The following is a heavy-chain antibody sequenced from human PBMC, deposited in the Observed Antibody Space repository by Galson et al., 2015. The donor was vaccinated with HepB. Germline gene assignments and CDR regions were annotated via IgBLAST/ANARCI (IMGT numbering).Heavy chain of an antibody. D-gene: IGHD6-19*01. CDR3: AKARIAVAGRAPGIYYGMDV. J-gene: IGHJ6*02. CDR1: GFTFSSYG. CDR2: IRYDGSNK. Sequence: SLRLSCAASGFTFSSYGMHWVRQAPGKGLEWVAFIRYDGSNKYYADSVKGRFTISRDNSKNTLYLQMNSLRAEDTAVYYCAKARIAVAGRAPGIYYGMDVWGQGTTVTVSS. V-gene: IGHV3-30*02.